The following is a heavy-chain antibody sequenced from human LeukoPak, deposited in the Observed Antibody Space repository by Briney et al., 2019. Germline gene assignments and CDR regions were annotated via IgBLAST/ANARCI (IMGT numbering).Heavy chain of an antibody. CDR3: ARERGRNWFDP. CDR2: IKHDGSEK. CDR1: RFTFSDYW. V-gene: IGHV3-7*04. Sequence: GGSLRLSCAASRFTFSDYWMNWVRQAPGKGLGWVANIKHDGSEKYYVDSVKGRFTISRDNAKNSLYLQMNSLRAEDTAVYYCARERGRNWFDPWGQGTLVTVSS. J-gene: IGHJ5*02.